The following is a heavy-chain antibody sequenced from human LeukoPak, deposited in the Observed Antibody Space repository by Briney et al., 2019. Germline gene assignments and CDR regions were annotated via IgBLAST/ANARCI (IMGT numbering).Heavy chain of an antibody. J-gene: IGHJ4*02. Sequence: PGGSLRLSCAASGFTFSSYSMNWVRQAPGKGLEWVSSISSSSSYIYYADSVKGRFTISRDNAKNSLYLQMNSLRAEDTAVYYCARAPRKYDSSGYSRTPDYWGQGTLVTVSS. CDR1: GFTFSSYS. CDR2: ISSSSSYI. CDR3: ARAPRKYDSSGYSRTPDY. D-gene: IGHD3-22*01. V-gene: IGHV3-21*01.